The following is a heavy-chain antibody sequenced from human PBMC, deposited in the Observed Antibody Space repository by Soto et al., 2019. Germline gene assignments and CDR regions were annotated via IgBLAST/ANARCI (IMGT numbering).Heavy chain of an antibody. Sequence: QVQLVQSGAEVKKPGSSVKVSCRASGGTFNNYVINWVRQAPGQGLEWMAGIIPIFGTANYAQKFQGRVTITADESTSTAYMELSSLRSEDTAVYYCARGGSGYYNWFDPWGQGTLVTVSS. CDR3: ARGGSGYYNWFDP. CDR2: IIPIFGTA. D-gene: IGHD3-3*01. CDR1: GGTFNNYV. V-gene: IGHV1-69*01. J-gene: IGHJ5*02.